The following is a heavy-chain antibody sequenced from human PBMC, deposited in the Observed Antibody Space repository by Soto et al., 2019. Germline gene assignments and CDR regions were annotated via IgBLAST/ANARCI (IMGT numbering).Heavy chain of an antibody. D-gene: IGHD3-16*01. V-gene: IGHV4-31*03. CDR1: NGSINSAGHF. Sequence: SETLSVTCSVSNGSINSAGHFWSWLRQHPGKGLEWLGYIYYTGSTYYNPALQRRAVLSIDTSKTRFSLKLTSVTAAVTAVYYCARGFGGVSLDYFDFWGQGTQVT. CDR2: IYYTGST. CDR3: ARGFGGVSLDYFDF. J-gene: IGHJ4*02.